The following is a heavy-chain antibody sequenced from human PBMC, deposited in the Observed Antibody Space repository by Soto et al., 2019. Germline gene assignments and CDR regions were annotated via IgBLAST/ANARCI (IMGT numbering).Heavy chain of an antibody. CDR3: ARWGGRAAAGGDYYYYGMDV. CDR2: IDPSDSYT. Sequence: EVQLVQPGAEVKKPGESLRISCKGSGYSFTSYWISWVRQMPGKGLEWMGRIDPSDSYTNYSPSFQGHVTISADKSISTASLQWSSLKASDTAMYYCARWGGRAAAGGDYYYYGMDVWGQGTTVTVSS. CDR1: GYSFTSYW. D-gene: IGHD6-13*01. V-gene: IGHV5-10-1*01. J-gene: IGHJ6*02.